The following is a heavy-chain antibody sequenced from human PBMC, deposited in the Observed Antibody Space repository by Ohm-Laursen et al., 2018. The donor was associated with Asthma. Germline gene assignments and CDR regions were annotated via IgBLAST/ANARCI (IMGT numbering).Heavy chain of an antibody. J-gene: IGHJ4*02. CDR1: GFTFSNNG. D-gene: IGHD3-3*01. V-gene: IGHV3-30*18. CDR3: AKWSGTYPNYFLDY. Sequence: SLRLSCTAFGFTFSNNGMHWVRQAPGKGLEWVAAVSSGDGTRKYYADSVKGRFTISRDNSKNMLYLQMSSLRAEDTALYYCAKWSGTYPNYFLDYWGQGTLVTVAS. CDR2: VSSGDGTRK.